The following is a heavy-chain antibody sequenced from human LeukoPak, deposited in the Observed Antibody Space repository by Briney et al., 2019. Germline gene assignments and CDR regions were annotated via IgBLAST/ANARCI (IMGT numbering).Heavy chain of an antibody. J-gene: IGHJ4*02. CDR3: ARHPELYFFDY. Sequence: SETLSLTCTVPGASISSYYWSWIRQPPGKGLEWIGYISYSGSTDYNPSLKSRVTISADTSKNQVSLTLSSVTAADTAVYYCARHPELYFFDYWGQGTLVTVSS. V-gene: IGHV4-59*08. CDR2: ISYSGST. CDR1: GASISSYY. D-gene: IGHD3-10*01.